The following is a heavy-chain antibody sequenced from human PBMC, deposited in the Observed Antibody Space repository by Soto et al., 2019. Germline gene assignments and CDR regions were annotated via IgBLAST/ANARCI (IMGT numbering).Heavy chain of an antibody. CDR2: ISAYNGNT. J-gene: IGHJ6*02. CDR3: ARGGSSRWWDYYYYGMDV. V-gene: IGHV1-18*01. D-gene: IGHD6-13*01. CDR1: GYPFTSYG. Sequence: SSVKVSCKASGYPFTSYGISWVRQAPGQGLEWMGWISAYNGNTNYAQKLQGRVTMTTDTSTSTAYMELSSLRSEDTAVYYCARGGSSRWWDYYYYGMDVWGQGTTVTVSS.